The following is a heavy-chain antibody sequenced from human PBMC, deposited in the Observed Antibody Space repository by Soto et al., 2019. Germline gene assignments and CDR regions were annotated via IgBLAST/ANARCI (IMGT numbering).Heavy chain of an antibody. CDR3: AREEYYYDSSGPRGWFDP. CDR1: GFTFSSYS. CDR2: ISSSSSTI. Sequence: SLRLSCAASGFTFSSYSMNWVRQAPGKGLEWVSYISSSSSTIYYADSVKGRFTISRDNAKNSLYLQMNSLRDEDTAVYYCAREEYYYDSSGPRGWFDPWGQGTLVTVSS. J-gene: IGHJ5*02. V-gene: IGHV3-48*02. D-gene: IGHD3-22*01.